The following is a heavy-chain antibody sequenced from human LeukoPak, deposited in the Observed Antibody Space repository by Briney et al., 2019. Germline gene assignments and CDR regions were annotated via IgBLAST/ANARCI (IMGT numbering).Heavy chain of an antibody. J-gene: IGHJ6*03. CDR2: IYASGST. CDR1: GGSISSYY. Sequence: SETLSLTCTVSGGSISSYYWSWIRQPAGKGLEWIGRIYASGSTNYNPSLKSRVTMSVDTSKNQFSLKLSSVTAADTAVYYCARINWNYVDGYYYYMDVWGKGTTVTVSS. CDR3: ARINWNYVDGYYYYMDV. V-gene: IGHV4-4*07. D-gene: IGHD1-7*01.